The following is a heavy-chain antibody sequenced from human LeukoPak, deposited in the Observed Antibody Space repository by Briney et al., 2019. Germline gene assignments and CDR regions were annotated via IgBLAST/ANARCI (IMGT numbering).Heavy chain of an antibody. CDR2: INWNGGST. CDR3: ARDMYYYDSSGYPIADY. Sequence: GGSLRLSCAASGFTLDDYGMSWVRQAPGKGLEWVSGINWNGGSTGYADSVKGRFTISRDNAKNSLYLQMNSLRAEDTALYYCARDMYYYDSSGYPIADYWGQGTLVTVSS. V-gene: IGHV3-20*04. J-gene: IGHJ4*02. D-gene: IGHD3-22*01. CDR1: GFTLDDYG.